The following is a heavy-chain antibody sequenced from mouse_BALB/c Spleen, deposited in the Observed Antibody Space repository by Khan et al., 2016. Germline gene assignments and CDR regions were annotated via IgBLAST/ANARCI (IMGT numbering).Heavy chain of an antibody. V-gene: IGHV3-2*02. J-gene: IGHJ4*01. CDR3: ATGVRRTGALDY. CDR1: GYSITSDYA. D-gene: IGHD2-14*01. CDR2: ISYSGST. Sequence: EVQLQESGPGLVKPSQSLSLTCTVTGYSITSDYAWNWIRQFPGNKLEWMGYISYSGSTSYNPSLKSRISVTRDTSKNPFFLQLNSVTTEDTATYYCATGVRRTGALDYWGQGTSVTVSS.